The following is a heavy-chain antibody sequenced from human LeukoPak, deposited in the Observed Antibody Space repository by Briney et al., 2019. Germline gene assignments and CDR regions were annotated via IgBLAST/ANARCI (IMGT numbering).Heavy chain of an antibody. Sequence: SETLSLTCTVSGGSISSGGYYWSWIRQPPGKGLEWIGYIYHSGSTYYNPSLKSRVTISVDRSKNQLSLKLSSVTAADTAVYYCARLGYDFWSGSPHWFDPWGQGTLVTVSS. CDR3: ARLGYDFWSGSPHWFDP. CDR2: IYHSGST. J-gene: IGHJ5*02. V-gene: IGHV4-30-2*01. CDR1: GGSISSGGYY. D-gene: IGHD3-3*01.